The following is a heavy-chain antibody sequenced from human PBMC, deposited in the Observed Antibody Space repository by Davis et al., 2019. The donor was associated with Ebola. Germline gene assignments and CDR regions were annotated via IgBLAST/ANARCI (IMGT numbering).Heavy chain of an antibody. CDR2: SYAGDSET. D-gene: IGHD1-26*01. J-gene: IGHJ5*01. CDR3: ARRGGSYIRQGFWFDS. Sequence: GESLKIPCKGSGYTFPNYWIARMSQRPGRGPEWMGISYAGDSETRYSPSFAGQVSVSADRATSTAYLWFLSLRPSDTATYYCARRGGSYIRQGFWFDSWGQGTRVTVS. CDR1: GYTFPNYW. V-gene: IGHV5-51*01.